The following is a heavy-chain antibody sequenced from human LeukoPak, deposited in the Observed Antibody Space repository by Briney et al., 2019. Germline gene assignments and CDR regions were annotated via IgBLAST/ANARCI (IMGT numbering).Heavy chain of an antibody. Sequence: PSETLSLTCAVYGGSFSGYYWSWIRQPPGKGLEWIGEINHSGSTNYNPSLKSRVTISVDTSKNHFSLKLSSVTAADTAVYYCARGGNYDILTGYYKAFLGYYMDVWGKGTTVTVSS. CDR3: ARGGNYDILTGYYKAFLGYYMDV. CDR2: INHSGST. J-gene: IGHJ6*03. CDR1: GGSFSGYY. D-gene: IGHD3-9*01. V-gene: IGHV4-34*01.